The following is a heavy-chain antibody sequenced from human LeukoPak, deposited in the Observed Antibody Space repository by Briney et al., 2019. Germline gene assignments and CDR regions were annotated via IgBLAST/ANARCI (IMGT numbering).Heavy chain of an antibody. D-gene: IGHD2-15*01. V-gene: IGHV3-74*01. CDR1: GFTFSSYW. Sequence: AGGSLRLSCAASGFTFSSYWMHWVRQAPGKGLVWVSRINSDGSSTNYADSVKGRFTISRDNAKNTLYLQMNSLRAEDTAVYYCARRGAATGAFDIWGQGTMVTVSS. J-gene: IGHJ3*02. CDR2: INSDGSST. CDR3: ARRGAATGAFDI.